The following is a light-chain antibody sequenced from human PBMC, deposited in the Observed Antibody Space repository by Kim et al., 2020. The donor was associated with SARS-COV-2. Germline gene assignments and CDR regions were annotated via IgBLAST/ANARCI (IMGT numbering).Light chain of an antibody. Sequence: GQSITSACTGTSSDCGSYNLVSWYQQHPGKAPKLMIYEVSKRPSGVSNRFSGSKSGNTASLTISGLQAEDEADYYCCSYAGSSTEVFGTGTKVTVL. CDR1: SSDCGSYNL. J-gene: IGLJ1*01. V-gene: IGLV2-23*02. CDR3: CSYAGSSTEV. CDR2: EVS.